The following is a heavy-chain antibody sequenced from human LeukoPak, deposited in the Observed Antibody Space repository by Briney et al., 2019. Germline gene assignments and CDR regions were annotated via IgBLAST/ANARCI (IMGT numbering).Heavy chain of an antibody. Sequence: PSETLSLTCTVSGGSISSYYWSWIRQPAGKGLEWIGRIYTSGSTNYNPSLKSRVTMSVDTSKNQFSLKLSSVTAADTAVYYCARWGENTVAEGFDYWGQGTLVTVSS. D-gene: IGHD4-11*01. V-gene: IGHV4-4*07. J-gene: IGHJ4*02. CDR2: IYTSGST. CDR3: ARWGENTVAEGFDY. CDR1: GGSISSYY.